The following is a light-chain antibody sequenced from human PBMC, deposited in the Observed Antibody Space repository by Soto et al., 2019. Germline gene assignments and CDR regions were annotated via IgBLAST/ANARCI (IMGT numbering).Light chain of an antibody. CDR1: SRDIGFFNY. V-gene: IGLV2-14*01. CDR2: EVT. CDR3: SSYTTRSTYV. Sequence: QSALTQPASVSGSPGQSITISCTGTSRDIGFFNYVSWYQQFPGNAPKLIIFEVTNRPSGVSNRFSASKSGNTASLTIAGLQAEDGADYYCSSYTTRSTYVFGTGTKVNVL. J-gene: IGLJ1*01.